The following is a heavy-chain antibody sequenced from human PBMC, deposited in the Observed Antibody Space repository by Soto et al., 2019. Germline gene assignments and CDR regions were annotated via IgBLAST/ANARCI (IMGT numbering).Heavy chain of an antibody. D-gene: IGHD5-12*01. V-gene: IGHV3-9*01. CDR1: GFTVSSNY. J-gene: IGHJ4*02. Sequence: EVQLVETGGGLIQPGGSLRLSCAASGFTVSSNYMSWVRQAPGKGLEWVSGISWNSGSIGYADSVKGRFTISRDNAKNSLYLQMNSLRAEDTALYYCAGGSYDYQVDYWGQGTLVTVSS. CDR3: AGGSYDYQVDY. CDR2: ISWNSGSI.